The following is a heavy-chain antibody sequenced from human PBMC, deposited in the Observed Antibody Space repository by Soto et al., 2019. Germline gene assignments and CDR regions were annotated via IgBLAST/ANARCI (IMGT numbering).Heavy chain of an antibody. J-gene: IGHJ6*02. Sequence: GGSLRLSCVTSGFTFSRNTMNWVRQAPGKGLEWVASITSSGSYVYYADSVKGRFSASRDNAKNSLSLQMGSLRPDDTAIYFCVKDEGIEAMDVWGQGTTVTVSS. D-gene: IGHD3-3*02. V-gene: IGHV3-21*01. CDR1: GFTFSRNT. CDR2: ITSSGSYV. CDR3: VKDEGIEAMDV.